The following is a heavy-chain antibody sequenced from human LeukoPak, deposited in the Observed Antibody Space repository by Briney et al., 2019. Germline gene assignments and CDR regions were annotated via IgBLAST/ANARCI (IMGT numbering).Heavy chain of an antibody. J-gene: IGHJ4*02. CDR1: GYTFTSYD. CDR2: MNPNSGNT. CDR3: ARVLLGYCSSTSCQSPIPFDY. V-gene: IGHV1-8*03. D-gene: IGHD2-2*01. Sequence: ASVKVSCKASGYTFTSYDINWVRQATGQGLEWMGWMNPNSGNTGYAQKFQGRVTITRNTSISTAYMELGSLRSEDTAVYYCARVLLGYCSSTSCQSPIPFDYWGQGTLVTVSS.